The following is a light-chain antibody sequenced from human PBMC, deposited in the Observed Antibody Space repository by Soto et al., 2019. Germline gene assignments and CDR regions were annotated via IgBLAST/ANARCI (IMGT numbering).Light chain of an antibody. CDR1: QSIGRW. CDR2: DAS. J-gene: IGKJ1*01. CDR3: QQYYSYCT. Sequence: DIQMTQSPSTLSASVGDTVTVTCLASQSIGRWLAWYQQKPGKAPKLLIFDASTLENGVPARLSGSRSGPEFSLTISSLQPDDFETYYCQQYYSYCTFGQGTKVEIK. V-gene: IGKV1-5*01.